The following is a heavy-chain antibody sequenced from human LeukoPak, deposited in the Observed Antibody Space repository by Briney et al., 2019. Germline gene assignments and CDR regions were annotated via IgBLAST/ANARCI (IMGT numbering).Heavy chain of an antibody. V-gene: IGHV3-43D*03. D-gene: IGHD6-19*01. CDR3: AKARNAVAGTGYYFDN. J-gene: IGHJ4*02. CDR2: VTWDGSFT. Sequence: QAGGSLRLSCAASGFTFDDYAMHWVRQAPGKGLEWVSLVTWDGSFTYYVDSVKGRFTISRDNSKNSLYLQMNSLRAEDTAFYYCAKARNAVAGTGYYFDNWGQGTLVTVSS. CDR1: GFTFDDYA.